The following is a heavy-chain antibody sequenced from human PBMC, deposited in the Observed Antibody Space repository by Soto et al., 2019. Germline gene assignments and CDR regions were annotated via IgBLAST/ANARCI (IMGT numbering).Heavy chain of an antibody. Sequence: EVQLVESGGGLVKPGGSLRLSCAASGFTFSDFSMNWVRQTPGKGLEWVSSITTSSYINYADSVKGLFTVSRDNAKNSLYLQMNSLRVEDTAVYYCARALYGDYGIDYWGQGALVTVSS. CDR3: ARALYGDYGIDY. J-gene: IGHJ4*02. D-gene: IGHD4-17*01. CDR1: GFTFSDFS. CDR2: ITTSSYI. V-gene: IGHV3-21*01.